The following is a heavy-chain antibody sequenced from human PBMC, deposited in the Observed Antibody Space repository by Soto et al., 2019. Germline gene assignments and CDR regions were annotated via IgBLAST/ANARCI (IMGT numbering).Heavy chain of an antibody. V-gene: IGHV4-59*08. CDR1: GGSISSYY. Sequence: SETLSLTCTVSGGSISSYYWSWIRQPPGKGLEWIGYISNSGTANYNPSLKSRVTISVDTSKNHFSLKLNSVAAADTAVYYCARFAYSSSWSFDFWGQGTLVTVSS. J-gene: IGHJ4*02. D-gene: IGHD6-6*01. CDR3: ARFAYSSSWSFDF. CDR2: ISNSGTA.